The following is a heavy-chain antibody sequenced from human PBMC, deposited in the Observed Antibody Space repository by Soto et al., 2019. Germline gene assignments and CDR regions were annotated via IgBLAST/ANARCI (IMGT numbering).Heavy chain of an antibody. Sequence: SVGVSWKGSRGAFSSYSISWVLQAPGQGLEWMGGIIPIFGTANYAQKFQGRVTITADESTSTAYMELSSLRSEDTAVYYCAVGIDRGGYYFDYWGQGTLVTVSS. CDR3: AVGIDRGGYYFDY. CDR1: RGAFSSYS. CDR2: IIPIFGTA. D-gene: IGHD2-15*01. J-gene: IGHJ4*02. V-gene: IGHV1-69*13.